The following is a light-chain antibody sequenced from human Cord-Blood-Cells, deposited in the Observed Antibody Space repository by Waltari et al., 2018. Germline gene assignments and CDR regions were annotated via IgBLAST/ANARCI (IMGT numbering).Light chain of an antibody. V-gene: IGLV1-47*01. CDR2: RNN. J-gene: IGLJ3*02. Sequence: QSVLTQPPSASGTPGQRVTISCSGSSSNIGRNYVYWYQQLPGTAPKLLIYRNNQRPSGVPDRFSGSKSGTSASLAISGLRSEDVADYYGAAWDDSLSGPVFGGGTKLTVL. CDR1: SSNIGRNY. CDR3: AAWDDSLSGPV.